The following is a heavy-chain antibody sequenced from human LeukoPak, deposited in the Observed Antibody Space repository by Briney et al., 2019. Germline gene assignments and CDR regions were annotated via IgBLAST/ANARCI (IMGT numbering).Heavy chain of an antibody. V-gene: IGHV4-30-2*01. D-gene: IGHD2-2*01. CDR1: GGSISGGDYS. CDR3: ARARSRSRTSCARTHFDF. Sequence: SQTLSLTCAVSGGSISGGDYSWSWIRQPPGRGLEWIGYIYHRGHTYYNPSLKSRVTISVDRSQNQFSLQVTSVTAADTAVYYCARARSRSRTSCARTHFDFWGQGTQVTVSS. J-gene: IGHJ4*02. CDR2: IYHRGHT.